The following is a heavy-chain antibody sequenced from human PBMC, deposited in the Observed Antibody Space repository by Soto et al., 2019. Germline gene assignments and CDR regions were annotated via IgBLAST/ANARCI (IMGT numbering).Heavy chain of an antibody. Sequence: GGSLRLSCAASGFTFSTYSMNWVRQAPGKGLEWVSSISSSSTYIYYADSVKGRFTISRDNAKNSLYLQMNSLRAEDTAVYYCARDRHDSSGYYCPFAYWGQGTLVTVSS. D-gene: IGHD3-22*01. V-gene: IGHV3-21*01. CDR2: ISSSSTYI. CDR1: GFTFSTYS. CDR3: ARDRHDSSGYYCPFAY. J-gene: IGHJ4*02.